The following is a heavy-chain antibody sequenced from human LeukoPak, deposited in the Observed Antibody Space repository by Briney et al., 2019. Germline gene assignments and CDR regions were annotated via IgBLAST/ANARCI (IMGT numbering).Heavy chain of an antibody. Sequence: GGSLRLPCAASGFIFSSYCMNWVRQAPGKGLEWVSSISSSSSHMYYADSVKGRFTISRDDAKNSLYLQINSLRAEDTAVYYCARDMVRGVITPFFFDYWGQGTQVTVSS. D-gene: IGHD3-10*01. CDR1: GFIFSSYC. CDR3: ARDMVRGVITPFFFDY. V-gene: IGHV3-21*01. CDR2: ISSSSSHM. J-gene: IGHJ4*02.